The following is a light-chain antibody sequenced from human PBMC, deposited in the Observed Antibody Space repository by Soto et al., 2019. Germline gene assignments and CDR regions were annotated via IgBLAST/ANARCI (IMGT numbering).Light chain of an antibody. CDR1: SSDIGTYDY. CDR2: EVS. CDR3: TSYTGDDFTFV. V-gene: IGLV2-8*01. Sequence: SSLTQPPSASVSLGQSVTISCTGTSSDIGTYDYVSWYQQHPGRAPKLIIFEVSKRPLGVPDRFSGSKSGNTASLIVSGLQPDDEAEYHCTSYTGDDFTFVYGTGTKVNVL. J-gene: IGLJ1*01.